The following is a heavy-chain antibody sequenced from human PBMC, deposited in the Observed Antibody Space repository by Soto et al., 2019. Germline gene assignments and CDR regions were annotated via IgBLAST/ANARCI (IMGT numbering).Heavy chain of an antibody. Sequence: PGGSLRLSCVASGFTFISSFMGWVRQAPGKGLEWVANINQDGGGTYYVDSVEGRFTISRDNAKDSLYLQMNSLRGEDTAVYYCARYFRGSGRYFFDYWGRGTLVTVSS. CDR2: INQDGGGT. CDR1: GFTFISSF. D-gene: IGHD6-19*01. V-gene: IGHV3-7*03. CDR3: ARYFRGSGRYFFDY. J-gene: IGHJ4*02.